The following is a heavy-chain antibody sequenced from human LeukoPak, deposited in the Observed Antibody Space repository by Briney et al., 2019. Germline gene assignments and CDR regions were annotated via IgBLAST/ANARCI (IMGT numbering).Heavy chain of an antibody. CDR1: GFTFSNAW. J-gene: IGHJ6*02. V-gene: IGHV3-15*01. D-gene: IGHD1-26*01. CDR3: TTDFAGSYYNYGMDV. Sequence: GGSLRVSCAASGFTFSNAWMSWVRQAPGQGLEWIGRIKTKIDGANTAQTAPGRGTFTISRDDSKNTLYLQKNSLKTENTAVYYCTTDFAGSYYNYGMDVWDQATTVPVSS. CDR2: IKTKIDGANT.